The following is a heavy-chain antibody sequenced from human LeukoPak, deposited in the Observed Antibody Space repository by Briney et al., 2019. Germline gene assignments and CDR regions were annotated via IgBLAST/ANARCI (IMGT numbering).Heavy chain of an antibody. CDR1: GFTFSSYA. J-gene: IGHJ4*02. V-gene: IGHV3-23*01. CDR3: RGYCSSTSCSALSYFDY. CDR2: ISGSGGST. D-gene: IGHD2-2*01. Sequence: PGGSLRLSCAASGFTFSSYAMSWVRQAPGKGLEWVSAISGSGGSTYYADSVKGRFTISRDNSKNTLYLQMNSLSAEDTAVYYCRGYCSSTSCSALSYFDYWGQGTLVTVSS.